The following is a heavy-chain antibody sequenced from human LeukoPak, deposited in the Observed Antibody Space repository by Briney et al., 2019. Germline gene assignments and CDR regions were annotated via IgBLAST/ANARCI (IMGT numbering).Heavy chain of an antibody. CDR3: AKGSAAGILGCDY. D-gene: IGHD6-13*01. CDR2: ISGSGSST. Sequence: GGSLRLSCAASGFTFSSYAMSWVRQAPGKGLEWVSAISGSGSSTYYADSVKGRFTISRDNSKNTLYLQMNSLRAEDTAVYYCAKGSAAGILGCDYWGQGTLVTVSS. J-gene: IGHJ4*02. V-gene: IGHV3-23*01. CDR1: GFTFSSYA.